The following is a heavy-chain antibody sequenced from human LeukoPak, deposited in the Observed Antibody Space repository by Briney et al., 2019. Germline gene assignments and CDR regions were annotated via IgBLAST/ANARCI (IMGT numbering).Heavy chain of an antibody. CDR1: GFTFSSYA. J-gene: IGHJ5*02. CDR3: ARDRVVITRVDP. Sequence: GGSLRLSCAASGFTFSSYAMSWVRQAPGKGLEWVSAISGSGGSTYYADSVKGRFTISRDNAKNSLYLQMNSLRAKDTAVYYCARDRVVITRVDPWGQGTLVTVSS. CDR2: ISGSGGST. V-gene: IGHV3-23*01. D-gene: IGHD3-22*01.